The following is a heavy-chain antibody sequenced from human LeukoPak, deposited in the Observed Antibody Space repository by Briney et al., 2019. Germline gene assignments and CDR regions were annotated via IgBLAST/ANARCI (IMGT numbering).Heavy chain of an antibody. CDR2: IYSGGDR. V-gene: IGHV3-53*05. D-gene: IGHD4-11*01. J-gene: IGHJ4*02. CDR3: ARDVTVTNQFDY. CDR1: DYRVTSYY. Sequence: PGGSLRLSCAPSDYRVTSYYMGWVRQAPGKGLDWVSLIYSGGDRYYADSVKGRFTISRDTSKNTLDLQMNSLRAEDTAVYYCARDVTVTNQFDYWGQGTLVTVSS.